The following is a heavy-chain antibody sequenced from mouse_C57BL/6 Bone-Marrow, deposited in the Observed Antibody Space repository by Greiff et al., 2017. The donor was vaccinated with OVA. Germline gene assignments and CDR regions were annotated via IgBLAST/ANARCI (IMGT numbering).Heavy chain of an antibody. Sequence: VQLQQSVAELVRPGASVKLSCTASGFNIKNTYMHWVKQRPEQGLEWIGRIDPANGNTKYAPKFQGKATITADTSSNTAYLQLSSLTSEDTAIYYSARDYYSNYHYWYFDVWGTGTTVTVSS. J-gene: IGHJ1*03. D-gene: IGHD2-5*01. CDR1: GFNIKNTY. V-gene: IGHV14-3*01. CDR2: IDPANGNT. CDR3: ARDYYSNYHYWYFDV.